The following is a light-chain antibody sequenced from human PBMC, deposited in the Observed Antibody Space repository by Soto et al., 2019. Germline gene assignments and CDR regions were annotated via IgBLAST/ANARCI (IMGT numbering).Light chain of an antibody. CDR2: WAS. Sequence: DIVMTQSPDSLAVSLGERATINCKSSQSVLYSSNNKNYLAWYQQKPGQPPKLLIYWASTRESGVPDRFSGSGSGTDFTFTISSLQAEDAAVYYCQQYYSSLRTFGQGTTLEIK. V-gene: IGKV4-1*01. CDR3: QQYYSSLRT. CDR1: QSVLYSSNNKNY. J-gene: IGKJ1*01.